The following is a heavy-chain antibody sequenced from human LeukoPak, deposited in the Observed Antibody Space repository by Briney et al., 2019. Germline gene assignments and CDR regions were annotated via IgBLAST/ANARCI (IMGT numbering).Heavy chain of an antibody. CDR3: ARGPYGSGISNWFDP. CDR1: GGSISSYY. J-gene: IGHJ5*02. CDR2: IYTSGST. D-gene: IGHD3-10*01. Sequence: SETLSLTCTVSGGSISSYYWSWIRQPAGKGLEWIGRIYTSGSTNYNPSLKSRVTMSVDTSKNQLFLNLRSVTTADTAVYYCARGPYGSGISNWFDPWGQGTLVIVSS. V-gene: IGHV4-4*07.